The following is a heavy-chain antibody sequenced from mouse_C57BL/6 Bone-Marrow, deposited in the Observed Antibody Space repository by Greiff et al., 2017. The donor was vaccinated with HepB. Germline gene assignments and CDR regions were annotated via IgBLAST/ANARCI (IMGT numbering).Heavy chain of an antibody. CDR1: GFTFSDYY. D-gene: IGHD2-4*01. Sequence: EVKLVESGGGLVQPGGSLKLSCAASGFTFSDYYMYWVRQTPEKRLEWVAYISNGGGSTYYPDTVKGRFTISRDNAKNTLYLQMSRLKSEDTAMYYCARIDYDGYAMDYWGQGTSVTVSS. CDR2: ISNGGGST. V-gene: IGHV5-12*01. CDR3: ARIDYDGYAMDY. J-gene: IGHJ4*01.